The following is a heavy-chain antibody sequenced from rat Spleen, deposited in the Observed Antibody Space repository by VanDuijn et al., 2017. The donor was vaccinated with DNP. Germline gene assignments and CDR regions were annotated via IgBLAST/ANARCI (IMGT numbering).Heavy chain of an antibody. Sequence: EVQLVESGENLVQPGRSLKLSCEASGFTFSNYDMAWVRQAPTKGLEWVASISVGGGNTYYRDSVKGRFTISRDNAENAQYQQMDSLRSEDTATYYCARRGDGYKYFDKWGQGVMVTVSS. J-gene: IGHJ2*01. CDR1: GFTFSNYD. V-gene: IGHV5S13*01. CDR2: ISVGGGNT. D-gene: IGHD4-1*01. CDR3: ARRGDGYKYFDK.